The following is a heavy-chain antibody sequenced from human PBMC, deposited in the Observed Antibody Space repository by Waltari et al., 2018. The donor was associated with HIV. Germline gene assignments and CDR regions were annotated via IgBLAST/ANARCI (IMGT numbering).Heavy chain of an antibody. CDR1: GFGFRSYE. J-gene: IGHJ4*02. D-gene: IGHD1-26*01. Sequence: EVQLVQSGGGLVQPGGSLRLSCAALGFGFRSYELHWVRQAPGKGLEWVSYISTTGSTVYYADSVKGRFTISRDNAKKSLYLQMNSLRAEDTAVYYCTRGLRLLRSILPFDYWGQGTLVPVSS. CDR2: ISTTGSTV. V-gene: IGHV3-48*03. CDR3: TRGLRLLRSILPFDY.